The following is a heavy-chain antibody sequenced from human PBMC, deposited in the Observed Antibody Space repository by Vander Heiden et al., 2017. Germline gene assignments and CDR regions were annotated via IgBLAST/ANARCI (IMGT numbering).Heavy chain of an antibody. J-gene: IGHJ3*02. CDR3: AKDTTGTGAFDI. Sequence: EVLLVESGGGLVQPGRPLSLSCVASGFPFGDYAMNWLRQAPGKGLEWVSGTSWNSGDIGYVDYVKGRFTISRDNAKNSLYLQMNSLRVEDTALYYCAKDTTGTGAFDIWGQGTMVTVSS. CDR1: GFPFGDYA. CDR2: TSWNSGDI. V-gene: IGHV3-9*01. D-gene: IGHD1-1*01.